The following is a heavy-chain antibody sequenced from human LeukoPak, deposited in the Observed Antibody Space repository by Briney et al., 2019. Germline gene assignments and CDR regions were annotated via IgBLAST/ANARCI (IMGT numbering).Heavy chain of an antibody. J-gene: IGHJ3*02. Sequence: WGSLRLSCAASGFTFSSYGMHWVRQAPGKGLEWVAVISYDGSNKYYADSVKGRFTISRDNSKNTLYLQMDSLRVEDTAVYYCAREGLTSTPNNAFDIWGQGSVVTVSS. D-gene: IGHD4-23*01. CDR1: GFTFSSYG. CDR3: AREGLTSTPNNAFDI. V-gene: IGHV3-30*03. CDR2: ISYDGSNK.